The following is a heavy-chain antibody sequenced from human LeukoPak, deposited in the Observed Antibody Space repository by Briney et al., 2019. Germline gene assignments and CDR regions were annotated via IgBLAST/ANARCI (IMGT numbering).Heavy chain of an antibody. D-gene: IGHD3-22*01. CDR3: MTRNYYDSPFDY. CDR2: IKGKTEGDTI. V-gene: IGHV3-15*01. J-gene: IGHJ4*02. Sequence: GGSLRLSCAASGFTFSSAWVSWVRQAPVKGLEWVGRIKGKTEGDTIDYAAPVKGRFTISRDDSKNMLYLQMSSLKTEDTALYYCMTRNYYDSPFDYWGQGTLVTVSS. CDR1: GFTFSSAW.